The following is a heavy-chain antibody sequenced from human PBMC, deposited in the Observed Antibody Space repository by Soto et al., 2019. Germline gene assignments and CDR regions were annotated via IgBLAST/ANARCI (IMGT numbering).Heavy chain of an antibody. Sequence: PSETLSLTCAVYGGSFSGYYWSWIRQPPGKGLEWIGEINHSGSTNYNPSLKSRVTISVDTSKNQFSLKLSSVTAADTAVYYCARGRGYCTNGVCRSWFDPWGQGTLVTVS. CDR1: GGSFSGYY. J-gene: IGHJ5*02. CDR3: ARGRGYCTNGVCRSWFDP. CDR2: INHSGST. V-gene: IGHV4-34*01. D-gene: IGHD2-8*01.